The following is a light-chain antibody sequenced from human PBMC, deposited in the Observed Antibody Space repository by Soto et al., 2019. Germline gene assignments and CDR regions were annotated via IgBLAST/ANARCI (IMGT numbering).Light chain of an antibody. CDR1: QSISTW. Sequence: DIQMTQSPSTLSASVADRVTITCRASQSISTWLAWYQQKPGKAPNLLIYDASNLESRVPSRFSGSGSGTEVSLTISSLQPDDFATYFCQQYGSYPCTFGRGTRLEIK. CDR2: DAS. J-gene: IGKJ2*02. CDR3: QQYGSYPCT. V-gene: IGKV1-5*01.